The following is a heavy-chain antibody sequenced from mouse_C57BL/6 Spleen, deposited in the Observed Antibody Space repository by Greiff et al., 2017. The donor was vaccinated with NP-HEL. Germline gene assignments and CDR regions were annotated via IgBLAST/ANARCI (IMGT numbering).Heavy chain of an antibody. CDR3: ARASGNYAMDY. Sequence: EVKLMESGGDLVKPGGSQKLSCAASGFTFSSYGMSWVRQTPDKRLEWVATISSGGSYTYYPDSVKGRFTISRDNAKNTLYLQMSSLKSEDTAMYYGARASGNYAMDYWGQGTSVTVSS. D-gene: IGHD3-1*01. V-gene: IGHV5-6*01. CDR1: GFTFSSYG. CDR2: ISSGGSYT. J-gene: IGHJ4*01.